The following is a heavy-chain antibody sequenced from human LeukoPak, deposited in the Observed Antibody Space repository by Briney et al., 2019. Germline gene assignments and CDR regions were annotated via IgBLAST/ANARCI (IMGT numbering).Heavy chain of an antibody. CDR1: GGSISSHY. D-gene: IGHD6-6*01. CDR3: ARRVDSSLRFNWFDP. CDR2: IYYSGST. Sequence: PSETLSLTCTVSGGSISSHYWSWIQQPPGKGPEWTGYIYYSGSTNYNPSLKSRVTISVDTFKNQFSLKLSSVTAADTAVYYCARRVDSSLRFNWFDPWGQGTLVTVSS. V-gene: IGHV4-59*11. J-gene: IGHJ5*02.